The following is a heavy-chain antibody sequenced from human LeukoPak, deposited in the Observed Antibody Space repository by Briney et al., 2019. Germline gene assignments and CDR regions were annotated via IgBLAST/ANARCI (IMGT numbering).Heavy chain of an antibody. J-gene: IGHJ4*02. Sequence: SVKVSCKASGGTFSSYAISWVRQAPGQGLEWMGGIIPTFGTANYAQKFQGRVTITADESTSTAYMELSSLRSEDTAVYYCARELDSGYAFDYWGQGTLVTVSS. V-gene: IGHV1-69*13. CDR2: IIPTFGTA. D-gene: IGHD5-12*01. CDR3: ARELDSGYAFDY. CDR1: GGTFSSYA.